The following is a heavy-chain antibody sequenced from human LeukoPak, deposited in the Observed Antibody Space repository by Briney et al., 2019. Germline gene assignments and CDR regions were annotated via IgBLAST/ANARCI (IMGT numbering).Heavy chain of an antibody. CDR2: IIPIFGTA. V-gene: IGHV1-69*13. CDR1: GGTFSSYA. Sequence: SVNVSFKASGGTFSSYAISWVRQAPGQGLEWMGGIIPIFGTANYAQKFQGRVTITADESTSTAYMELSSLRSEDTAVYYCASHFRPPDYGGLYYYYGMDVWGQGTTVTVSS. CDR3: ASHFRPPDYGGLYYYYGMDV. J-gene: IGHJ6*02. D-gene: IGHD4-23*01.